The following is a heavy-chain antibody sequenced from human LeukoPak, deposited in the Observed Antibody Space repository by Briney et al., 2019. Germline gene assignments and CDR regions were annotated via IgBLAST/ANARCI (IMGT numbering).Heavy chain of an antibody. J-gene: IGHJ6*02. D-gene: IGHD3-16*01. CDR1: GFTFSSYA. CDR2: ISGSGGST. Sequence: GGSLRLSCAASGFTFSSYAMSWVRQAPGKGLEWVSAISGSGGSTYYADSVKGRFTISRDNSKNALYLQMNSLRAEDTAVYYCARDQADGDYYYYGMDVWGQGTTVTVSS. V-gene: IGHV3-23*01. CDR3: ARDQADGDYYYYGMDV.